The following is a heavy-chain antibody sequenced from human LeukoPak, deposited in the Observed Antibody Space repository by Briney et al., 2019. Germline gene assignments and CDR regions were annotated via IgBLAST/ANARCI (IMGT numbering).Heavy chain of an antibody. V-gene: IGHV3-7*01. D-gene: IGHD3-10*01. CDR2: IKQDGSEK. CDR1: GFTFSSYW. Sequence: PGGSLRLSCAASGFTFSSYWMSWVRQAPGKGLEWVANIKQDGSEKYYVDSVKGRFTISRDNAKNSLYLQMNSLRAEDTAVYYCAKDRRTVLLWFGEFHWGQGTLVTVSS. J-gene: IGHJ4*02. CDR3: AKDRRTVLLWFGEFH.